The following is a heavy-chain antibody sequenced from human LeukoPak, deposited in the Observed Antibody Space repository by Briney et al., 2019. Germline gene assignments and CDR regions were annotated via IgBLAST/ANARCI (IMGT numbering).Heavy chain of an antibody. J-gene: IGHJ4*02. CDR2: INWNGGST. Sequence: GGSLRLSCAASGFRFDDHGMSWVRQAPGKGLEWVSGINWNGGSTGYGDSVKGRFTISRDNAKNSLYLQMNSLRAEDAALYYCAGGDRNGWYFDYWGQGILVTVSS. V-gene: IGHV3-20*04. CDR1: GFRFDDHG. D-gene: IGHD6-19*01. CDR3: AGGDRNGWYFDY.